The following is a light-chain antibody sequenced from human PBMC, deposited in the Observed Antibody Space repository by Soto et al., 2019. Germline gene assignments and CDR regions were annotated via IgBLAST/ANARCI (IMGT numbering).Light chain of an antibody. V-gene: IGKV1-33*01. CDR2: DAS. J-gene: IGKJ4*01. CDR3: QQYDNLPLT. CDR1: QDISNY. Sequence: DIQMTQSPSSLSASVGDRVTITCQASQDISNYLNWYQQKPGKAPKLLIYDASNLETGVPSRFSGSESGTDFTFTISSLQPEDIATYYCQQYDNLPLTFGGGTKVAIK.